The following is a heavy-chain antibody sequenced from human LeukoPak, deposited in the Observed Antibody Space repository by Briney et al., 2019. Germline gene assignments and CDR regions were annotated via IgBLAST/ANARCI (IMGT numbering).Heavy chain of an antibody. CDR1: GGSISGDH. V-gene: IGHV4-59*08. Sequence: PSETLSLTRTVSGGSISGDHWNWIRQPPGKGLEWIGYIYYSGSTNYNPSLKSRVTISIDTSKNQFSLKLTSVTAADTAVYYCARRNDFGIWGQGTMVTVSS. CDR2: IYYSGST. J-gene: IGHJ3*02. CDR3: ARRNDFGI.